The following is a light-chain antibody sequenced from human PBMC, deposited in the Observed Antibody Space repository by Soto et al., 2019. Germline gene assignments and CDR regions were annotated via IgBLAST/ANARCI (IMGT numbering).Light chain of an antibody. CDR3: QQANSFPIT. CDR1: QSISTW. Sequence: DIQMTHYPSSLSASVGDRVTITCRASQSISTWLAWYQQKPGKAPKSLIYATSNLQSGVPSRFSGSGSGTDFTLTISSLQPEDFAPYYCQQANSFPITFGQGTRLEIK. V-gene: IGKV1D-12*01. J-gene: IGKJ5*01. CDR2: ATS.